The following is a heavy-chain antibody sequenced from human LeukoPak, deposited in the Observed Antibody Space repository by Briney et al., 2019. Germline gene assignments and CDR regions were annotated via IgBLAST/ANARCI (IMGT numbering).Heavy chain of an antibody. Sequence: GGSLRLSCAASGFTFRSYAMNWVRQAPGKGLEWVSVISGSGSSTYYADSVKGRFTISRDNSKNTLYLQMNSLRAEDAAVYYCAKSLTGTIDYWGQGTLVTVSS. V-gene: IGHV3-23*01. CDR1: GFTFRSYA. J-gene: IGHJ4*02. CDR3: AKSLTGTIDY. CDR2: ISGSGSST. D-gene: IGHD1-7*01.